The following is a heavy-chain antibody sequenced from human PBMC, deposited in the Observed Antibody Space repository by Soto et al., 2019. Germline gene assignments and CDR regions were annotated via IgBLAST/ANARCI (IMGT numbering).Heavy chain of an antibody. CDR1: GDSVSSSSAA. V-gene: IGHV6-1*01. CDR3: ARVTTIWQLGSFDP. J-gene: IGHJ5*02. Sequence: SQTLSLTCAISGDSVSSSSAAWNWIRQSPSRGLEWLGRTYYRSKWYNDYAVSVKSRITINPDTSKNQFSLQLNSVTPEDTAVYYCARVTTIWQLGSFDPWGQGTLVTVSS. CDR2: TYYRSKWYN. D-gene: IGHD6-6*01.